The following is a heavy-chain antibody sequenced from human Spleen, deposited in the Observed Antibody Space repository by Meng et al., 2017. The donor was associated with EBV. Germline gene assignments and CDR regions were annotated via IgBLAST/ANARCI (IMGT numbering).Heavy chain of an antibody. CDR1: GFSFSSSG. Sequence: VQVLESGGDLVKPGGSVRLSCRGYGFSFSSSGMEWVRQAPGKGLEWVSFVGTDTNYIYYAGSVKGRFTVSRDNAKNSLYLQMNNLRAEDTGVYFCVKDLRSSRTSWGPGTLVTVSS. V-gene: IGHV3-21*01. CDR3: VKDLRSSRTS. D-gene: IGHD3-9*01. CDR2: VGTDTNYI. J-gene: IGHJ5*02.